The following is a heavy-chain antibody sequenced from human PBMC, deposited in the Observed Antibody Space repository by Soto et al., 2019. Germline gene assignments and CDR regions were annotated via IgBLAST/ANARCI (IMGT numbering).Heavy chain of an antibody. D-gene: IGHD3-3*01. Sequence: DEQLVESGGGSLQPGGSLRPSCAAPGFSFRNYAMTWVRQSPGKGLEWVSLISSGGGTTNYADSVKGRFSISRDNSQNMLYLQMNGLRGEDTALYYCAKLKGGLGRFYGMDAWGQGTMVIVSS. V-gene: IGHV3-23*04. J-gene: IGHJ6*02. CDR2: ISSGGGTT. CDR1: GFSFRNYA. CDR3: AKLKGGLGRFYGMDA.